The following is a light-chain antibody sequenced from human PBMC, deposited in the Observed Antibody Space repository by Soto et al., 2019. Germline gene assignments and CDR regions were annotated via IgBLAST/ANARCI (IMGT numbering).Light chain of an antibody. V-gene: IGKV1-5*01. CDR3: QQSNSKSWT. Sequence: DIQMTQSPSTLSASVGHRVTITCRASQGISRWLAWYQQKPGRAPKRLIYEASILESGVPSRFSGSGSGTEFTLTISSLQPSEFATYYCQQSNSKSWTFGQGTRVEIK. CDR2: EAS. CDR1: QGISRW. J-gene: IGKJ1*01.